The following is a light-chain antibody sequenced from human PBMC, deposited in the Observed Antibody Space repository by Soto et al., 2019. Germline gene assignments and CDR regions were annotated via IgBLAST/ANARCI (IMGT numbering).Light chain of an antibody. Sequence: QSVLTQPASVSGSPGQSITISCTGTSSDVGGYNYVSWYQQHPGKAPKLMIYEVSNRPSGVSNRFSGSKSGNTASLTISGLQAEDEADYYCSSYTSSYTLVLFGGGTKVTVL. CDR3: SSYTSSYTLVL. CDR1: SSDVGGYNY. CDR2: EVS. J-gene: IGLJ2*01. V-gene: IGLV2-14*01.